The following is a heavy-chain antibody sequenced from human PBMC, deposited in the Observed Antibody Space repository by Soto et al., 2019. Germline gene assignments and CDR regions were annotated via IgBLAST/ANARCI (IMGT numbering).Heavy chain of an antibody. CDR1: GGSISSYY. V-gene: IGHV4-59*08. J-gene: IGHJ3*02. Sequence: SETLSLTCTVSGGSISSYYWSWIRQPPGKGLEWIGYIYYSGSTNCNPSLKSRVTISVDTSKNQFSLKLSSVTAADTAVYYCATHYDSSALDIWGQGTMVTVSS. CDR3: ATHYDSSALDI. CDR2: IYYSGST. D-gene: IGHD3-3*01.